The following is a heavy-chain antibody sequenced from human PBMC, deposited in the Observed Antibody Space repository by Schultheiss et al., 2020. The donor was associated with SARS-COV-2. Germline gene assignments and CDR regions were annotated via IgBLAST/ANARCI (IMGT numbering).Heavy chain of an antibody. CDR3: ARDPSYSSSWYWVYYYGMDV. CDR2: IKQDGSEK. D-gene: IGHD6-13*01. J-gene: IGHJ6*02. V-gene: IGHV3-7*01. CDR1: GFTFSSYW. Sequence: GGSLRLSCAASGFTFSSYWMSWVRQAPGKGLEWVANIKQDGSEKYYVDSVKGRFTISRDNAKNSLYLQMNSLRAEDTAVYYCARDPSYSSSWYWVYYYGMDVWGQRTTVTVSS.